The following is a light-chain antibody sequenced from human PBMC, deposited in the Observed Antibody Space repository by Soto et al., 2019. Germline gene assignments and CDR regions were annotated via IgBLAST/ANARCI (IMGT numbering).Light chain of an antibody. CDR1: QSRIFDDGNTY. CDR2: KVS. Sequence: DVAMTQSPLSLPVPLGQPAAISCRSSQSRIFDDGNTYLSWFHQRPGQSPRRXXYKVSNRDSGVPDRFIGSGSGTDFTLQISRVEAEDVGIYDCMHGTKWPWTFGQGTKVDIK. CDR3: MHGTKWPWT. V-gene: IGKV2-30*01. J-gene: IGKJ1*01.